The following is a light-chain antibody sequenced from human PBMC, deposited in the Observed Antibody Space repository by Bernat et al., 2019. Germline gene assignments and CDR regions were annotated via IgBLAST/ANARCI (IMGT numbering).Light chain of an antibody. J-gene: IGLJ3*02. V-gene: IGLV2-8*01. CDR2: EVS. Sequence: QSALTQPPSASGSPGQSVTISCTGTSSDVGGYNYVSWDQQHPGKAPKLMIYEVSKRPSGVPDRFSGSKSGNTASLTVSGLQAEDEADYYCSSYAGRNSWVFGGGTKLTVL. CDR1: SSDVGGYNY. CDR3: SSYAGRNSWV.